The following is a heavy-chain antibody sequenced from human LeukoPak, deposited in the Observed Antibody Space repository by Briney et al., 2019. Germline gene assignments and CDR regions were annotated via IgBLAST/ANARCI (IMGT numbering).Heavy chain of an antibody. Sequence: ASVKVSCKASGGTFSSYAVSWVRQAPGQGLEWMGGIIPIFGTANYAQKFQGRVTITADESTSSAYMELSSLRSEDTAVYYCARAVSLSGSYFWFDPWGQGTLVTVSP. J-gene: IGHJ5*02. CDR1: GGTFSSYA. CDR3: ARAVSLSGSYFWFDP. V-gene: IGHV1-69*13. CDR2: IIPIFGTA. D-gene: IGHD3-10*01.